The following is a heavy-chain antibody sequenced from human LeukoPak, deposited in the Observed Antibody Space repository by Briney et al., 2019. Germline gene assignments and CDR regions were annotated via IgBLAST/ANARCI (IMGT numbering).Heavy chain of an antibody. V-gene: IGHV4-39*01. CDR1: GGSISSSSYY. D-gene: IGHD5-18*01. J-gene: IGHJ4*02. CDR3: AGVDEDTAMVDY. Sequence: SETLSLTCTVSGGSISSSSYYWCWIRQPPGKGLEWIGSIYYSGSTYYNPSLKSRVTISVDTSKNQFSLKLSSVTAADTAVYYCAGVDEDTAMVDYWGQGTLVTVSS. CDR2: IYYSGST.